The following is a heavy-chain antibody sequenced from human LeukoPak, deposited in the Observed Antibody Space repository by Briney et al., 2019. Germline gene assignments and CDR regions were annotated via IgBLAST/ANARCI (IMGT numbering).Heavy chain of an antibody. Sequence: SETLSLTCTVSGGSISSYYWSWIRQPPGKGLEWIGYIYYSGSTNYNPSLNSRVTISVDTTKNQFSLKLSSVTAADTAVYYCARADYGDDAFDIWGQGTMVTVSS. CDR2: IYYSGST. J-gene: IGHJ3*02. CDR3: ARADYGDDAFDI. D-gene: IGHD4-17*01. CDR1: GGSISSYY. V-gene: IGHV4-59*01.